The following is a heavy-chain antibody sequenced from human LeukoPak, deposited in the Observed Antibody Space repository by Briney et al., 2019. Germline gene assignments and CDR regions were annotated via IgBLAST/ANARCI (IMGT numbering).Heavy chain of an antibody. CDR3: ARGTITPDY. CDR1: GFTFSDYY. V-gene: IGHV3-11*05. Sequence: PGGSLRLSCATSGFTFSDYYMSWIRQAPGKGLEWLSYISGDGGDINYADSVGGRFTVSRDNSKNTLYLQMNSLRAEDTAVYYCARGTITPDYWGQGTLVTVSS. D-gene: IGHD5-24*01. CDR2: ISGDGGDI. J-gene: IGHJ4*02.